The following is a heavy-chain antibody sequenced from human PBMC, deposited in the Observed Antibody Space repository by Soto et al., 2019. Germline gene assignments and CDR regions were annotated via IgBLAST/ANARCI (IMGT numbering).Heavy chain of an antibody. V-gene: IGHV3-23*01. CDR3: AKGGKVRNYYMDV. D-gene: IGHD3-10*01. J-gene: IGHJ6*03. Sequence: EVQLLESGGGLVQPGGSLRLSCAASGFTFSSYAMSWVRQAPGKGLEWVSAISGSGGSTYYAVSVKGRLTISRDNSKNALYLQMNSLRAEDTAVYYCAKGGKVRNYYMDVCRKETTVTVSS. CDR2: ISGSGGST. CDR1: GFTFSSYA.